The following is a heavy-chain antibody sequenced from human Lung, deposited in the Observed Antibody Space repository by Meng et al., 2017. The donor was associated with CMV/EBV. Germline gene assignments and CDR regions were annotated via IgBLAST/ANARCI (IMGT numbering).Heavy chain of an antibody. CDR2: ITPNSGKA. CDR1: GGYLSTDS. J-gene: IGHJ4*02. Sequence: KVSCKGAGGYLSTDSIGGVRQAPGQGLEWMGKITPNSGKANDAQKFRCRDTITADKTMSTAYIELSSLGAEDTAVYYCAREGTPLVLWGQGTLVTVSS. CDR3: AREGTPLVL. V-gene: IGHV1-69*08. D-gene: IGHD3-10*01.